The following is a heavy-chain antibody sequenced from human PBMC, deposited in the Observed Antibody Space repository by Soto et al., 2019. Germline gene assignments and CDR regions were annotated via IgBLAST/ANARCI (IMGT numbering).Heavy chain of an antibody. V-gene: IGHV1-3*01. J-gene: IGHJ4*02. D-gene: IGHD6-19*01. CDR2: INAGNGNT. Sequence: GASVKVSCKASGYTFTSYAMHWVRQAPGQRLEWMGWINAGNGNTKYSQKFQGRVTITRDTSASTAYKELSSLRSEDTAVYYCASGYSSGWQAFDYWGQGTLVTVSS. CDR3: ASGYSSGWQAFDY. CDR1: GYTFTSYA.